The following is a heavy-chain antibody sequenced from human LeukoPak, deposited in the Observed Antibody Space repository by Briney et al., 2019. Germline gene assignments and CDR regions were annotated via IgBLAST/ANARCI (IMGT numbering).Heavy chain of an antibody. D-gene: IGHD3-10*01. CDR3: AREFYGSGRSWFDP. V-gene: IGHV1-18*01. CDR1: GYAFTRYG. CDR2: ISVYKGNT. Sequence: ASVKVSCKASGYAFTRYGISWVRQAPGQGLEWMGWISVYKGNTNYAQKLQGRVTMTTDTSTSTAYMELRSLRSDDTAVYYCAREFYGSGRSWFDPWGQGTLVTVSS. J-gene: IGHJ5*02.